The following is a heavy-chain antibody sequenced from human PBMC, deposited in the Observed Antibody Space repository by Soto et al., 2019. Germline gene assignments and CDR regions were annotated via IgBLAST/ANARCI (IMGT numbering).Heavy chain of an antibody. V-gene: IGHV4-59*01. CDR3: FFFQAEDGIRDYRAVSAFLLNRSSDL. CDR2: IYYSGST. Sequence: KGLEWIGYIYYSGSTNYNPSLKSRVTISVDTSKNQFSLKLSSVTAADTAVYFFFFFQAEDGIRDYRAVSAFLLNRSSDL. J-gene: IGHJ2*01. D-gene: IGHD3-9*01.